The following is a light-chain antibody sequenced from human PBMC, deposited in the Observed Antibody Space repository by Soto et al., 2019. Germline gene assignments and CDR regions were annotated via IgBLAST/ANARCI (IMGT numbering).Light chain of an antibody. CDR1: QSISSL. CDR3: QQYYDWPIT. CDR2: SAS. V-gene: IGKV3-15*01. Sequence: EIVLTQSPGTLSLSPVDIATLSCRASQSISSLLAWYQQKPGQAPRLLIYSASTRATGIPARFSGSGSGADFTLTISSLQSEDFAVYYCQQYYDWPITFGQGTRLEIK. J-gene: IGKJ5*01.